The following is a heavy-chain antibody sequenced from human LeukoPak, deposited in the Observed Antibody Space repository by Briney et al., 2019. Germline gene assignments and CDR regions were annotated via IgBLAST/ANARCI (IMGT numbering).Heavy chain of an antibody. CDR2: INHSGST. J-gene: IGHJ4*02. Sequence: SETLSLTCAVYGGSFSGYYWSWIRQPPGKGLEWIGEINHSGSTNYNPSLKSRVTISVDTSKNQFSLKLSSVTAADTAVYYCARGRLAAAFSIFDYWGQGTLVTVSS. CDR1: GGSFSGYY. CDR3: ARGRLAAAFSIFDY. D-gene: IGHD6-13*01. V-gene: IGHV4-34*01.